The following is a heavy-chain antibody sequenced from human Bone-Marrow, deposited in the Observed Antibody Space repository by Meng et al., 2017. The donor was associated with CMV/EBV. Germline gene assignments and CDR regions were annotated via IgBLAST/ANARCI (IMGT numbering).Heavy chain of an antibody. Sequence: ASVKVSCKASGYTFTGYYMHWVQQAPGQGLEWMGWINPNSGGTNYAQKFQGRVTMTRDTSISTAYMELSRLRSDDTAVYYCARVNWNIVGTTRGAPYYYGMDVWGQGTTVTVSS. CDR2: INPNSGGT. J-gene: IGHJ6*02. CDR1: GYTFTGYY. CDR3: ARVNWNIVGTTRGAPYYYGMDV. V-gene: IGHV1-2*02. D-gene: IGHD1-26*01.